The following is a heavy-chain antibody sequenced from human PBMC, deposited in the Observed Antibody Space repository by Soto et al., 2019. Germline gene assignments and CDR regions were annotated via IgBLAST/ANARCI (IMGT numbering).Heavy chain of an antibody. Sequence: ASVKVSCKASGYTFTSYAMHWVRQAPGQRLEWMGWINAGNGNTKYSQKFQGRVTTTRDTSASTAYMELSSLRSEDTAVYYCARDLPMDYYDSSGYYLGYYYGMDVWGQGTTVTVSS. V-gene: IGHV1-3*01. J-gene: IGHJ6*02. D-gene: IGHD3-22*01. CDR1: GYTFTSYA. CDR3: ARDLPMDYYDSSGYYLGYYYGMDV. CDR2: INAGNGNT.